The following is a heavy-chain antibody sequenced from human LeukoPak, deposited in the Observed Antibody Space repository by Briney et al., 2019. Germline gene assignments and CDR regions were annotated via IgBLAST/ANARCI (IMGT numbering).Heavy chain of an antibody. CDR2: ITSDGRST. V-gene: IGHV3-74*01. CDR3: AAGGPTWADP. D-gene: IGHD7-27*01. CDR1: GFTFSNYW. J-gene: IGHJ5*02. Sequence: PGGSLRLSCAVSGFTFSNYWMHWVRQAPGKGLVWVSRITSDGRSTGYADSVKGRFTMSRDNAKNTLFPQMNSLRAEDTAVYYCAAGGPTWADPWGQGTLVTVSS.